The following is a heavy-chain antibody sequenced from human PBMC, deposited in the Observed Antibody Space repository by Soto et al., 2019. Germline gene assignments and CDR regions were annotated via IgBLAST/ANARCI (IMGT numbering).Heavy chain of an antibody. J-gene: IGHJ6*02. CDR1: GGSFSGYY. Sequence: SETLSLTCAVYGGSFSGYYWSWIRQPPGKGLEWIGEIYYSGSTNYNPSLKSRVTISVDTSKNQFSLKLSSVTAADTAVYYCARYPPGRGYYYYGMDVWGQGTTVTVSS. CDR3: ARYPPGRGYYYYGMDV. D-gene: IGHD2-2*01. CDR2: IYYSGST. V-gene: IGHV4-34*01.